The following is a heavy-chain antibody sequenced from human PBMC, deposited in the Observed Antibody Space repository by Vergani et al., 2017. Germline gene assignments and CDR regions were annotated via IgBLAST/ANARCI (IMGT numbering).Heavy chain of an antibody. V-gene: IGHV3-43D*04. CDR3: ASGGQGLWLNVFDY. J-gene: IGHJ4*02. D-gene: IGHD5-18*01. CDR1: GFTFDDYA. CDR2: FSWDGGST. Sequence: EVQLVESGGVVVQPGGSLRLSCAASGFTFDDYAMHWVRQAPGKGLECVSLFSWDGGSTYYADSVKGRFTISRDNSKSSLYLQMNSLRAEDTAVYYCASGGQGLWLNVFDYWGQGTLVTVSS.